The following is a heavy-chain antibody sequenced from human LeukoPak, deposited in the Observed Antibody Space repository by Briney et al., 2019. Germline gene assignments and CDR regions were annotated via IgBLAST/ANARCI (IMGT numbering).Heavy chain of an antibody. CDR3: ARAYSKLDY. CDR2: IYHSGST. Sequence: SETLSLTCAVSGYSISSGYYWGWIRQPPGKGLEWIGSIYHSGSTYYNPSLKSRVTISVDTSKNQFSLKLSSVTAADTAVYYCARAYSKLDYWAREPWSPSPQ. D-gene: IGHD4-11*01. V-gene: IGHV4-38-2*01. CDR1: GYSISSGYY. J-gene: IGHJ4*02.